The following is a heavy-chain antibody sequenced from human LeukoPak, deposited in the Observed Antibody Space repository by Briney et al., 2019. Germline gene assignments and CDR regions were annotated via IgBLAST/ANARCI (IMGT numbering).Heavy chain of an antibody. J-gene: IGHJ4*02. CDR1: EFTFSSYA. V-gene: IGHV3-21*04. D-gene: IGHD5-18*01. Sequence: GGSLRLSCAASEFTFSSYAMNWVRQAPGKGLEWVSSISSSSSYIYYADSVKGRFTISRDNSKNTLYLQMNSLRAEDTAVYYCAKVGGYSYGPFDYWGQGTLVTVSS. CDR2: ISSSSSYI. CDR3: AKVGGYSYGPFDY.